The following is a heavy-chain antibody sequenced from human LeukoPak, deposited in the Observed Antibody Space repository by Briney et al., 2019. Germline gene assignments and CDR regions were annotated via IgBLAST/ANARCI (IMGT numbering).Heavy chain of an antibody. D-gene: IGHD6-6*01. Sequence: ASVKVSCKASGYTFTGYYMHWVRQAPGQGLEWMGWINPNSGGTNYAQKFQGRVTMTRDTSISTAYMELSSLRSEDTAVYYCARGLRYSSSSPGGYWGQGTLVTVSS. J-gene: IGHJ4*02. CDR1: GYTFTGYY. CDR2: INPNSGGT. V-gene: IGHV1-2*02. CDR3: ARGLRYSSSSPGGY.